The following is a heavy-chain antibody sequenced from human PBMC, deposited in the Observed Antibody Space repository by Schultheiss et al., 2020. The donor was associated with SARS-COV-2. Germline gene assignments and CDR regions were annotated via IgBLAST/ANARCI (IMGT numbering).Heavy chain of an antibody. D-gene: IGHD1-7*01. CDR1: GGTFSSYA. J-gene: IGHJ5*02. V-gene: IGHV1-69*13. Sequence: SVKVSCKASGGTFSSYAISWVRQAPGQGLEWMGGIIPIFGTANYAQKFQGRVTITADESTSTAYMELRSLRSDDTAVYYCARSLYNWNYDWFDPWGQGTLVTVSS. CDR3: ARSLYNWNYDWFDP. CDR2: IIPIFGTA.